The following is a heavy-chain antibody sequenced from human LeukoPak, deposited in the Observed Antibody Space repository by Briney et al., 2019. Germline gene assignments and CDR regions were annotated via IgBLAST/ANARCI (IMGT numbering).Heavy chain of an antibody. V-gene: IGHV3-48*02. CDR1: GFTVSSNY. Sequence: GGSLRLSCAASGFTVSSNYMSWVRQAPGKGLEWVSYISSSSSTIYYADSVKGRFTISRDNAKNSLYLQMNSLRDEDTAVYYCAREAFFGDYGDYYGMDVWGQGTTVTVSS. CDR2: ISSSSSTI. CDR3: AREAFFGDYGDYYGMDV. J-gene: IGHJ6*02. D-gene: IGHD4-17*01.